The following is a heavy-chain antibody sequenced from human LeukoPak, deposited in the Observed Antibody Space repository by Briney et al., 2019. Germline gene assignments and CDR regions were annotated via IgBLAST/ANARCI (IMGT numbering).Heavy chain of an antibody. V-gene: IGHV4-30-2*01. CDR3: ARGGGKTPLGY. CDR1: GGSISSGGYY. CDR2: IYHSGST. D-gene: IGHD4-23*01. J-gene: IGHJ4*02. Sequence: SETLSLTCTVSGGSISSGGYYWSWIRQPPGKGLEWIGYIYHSGSTYYNPSLKSRVTISVDRSKNQFSLKLSSVTAADTAVYYCARGGGKTPLGYWGQGTLVTVSS.